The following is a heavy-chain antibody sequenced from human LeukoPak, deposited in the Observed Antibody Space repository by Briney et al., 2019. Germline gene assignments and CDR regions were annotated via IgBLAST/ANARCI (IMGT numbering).Heavy chain of an antibody. J-gene: IGHJ4*02. D-gene: IGHD3-22*01. Sequence: GGSLRLSCAASGFTFSSTSMSWVRQAPGKGLEWVAVTVGGGDGTYYADSVKGRFTISRDNSNNTLYLQMNSLRAEDTAMYYCARGDDSGYYDYFDYWGQGALVTVSS. CDR3: ARGDDSGYYDYFDY. V-gene: IGHV3-23*01. CDR2: TVGGGDGT. CDR1: GFTFSSTS.